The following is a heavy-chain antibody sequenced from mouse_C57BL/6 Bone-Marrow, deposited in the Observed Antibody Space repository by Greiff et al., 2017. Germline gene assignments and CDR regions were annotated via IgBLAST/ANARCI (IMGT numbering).Heavy chain of an antibody. CDR2: ISGGGGNT. D-gene: IGHD1-1*01. CDR1: GFTFSSYT. Sequence: EVQVVESGGGLVKPGGSLKLSCAASGFTFSSYTMSWVRQTPEKRLQWVAAISGGGGNTYYPDSVTGRFTISRDNDKNILYLQMSSLRSEDTALYYCSRQVTTVLATKYFDVGGTGTTVTVAS. V-gene: IGHV5-9*01. J-gene: IGHJ1*03. CDR3: SRQVTTVLATKYFDV.